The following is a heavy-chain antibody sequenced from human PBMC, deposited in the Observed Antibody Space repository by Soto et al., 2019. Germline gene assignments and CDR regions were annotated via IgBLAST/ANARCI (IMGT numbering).Heavy chain of an antibody. CDR3: TRSLGLTALFDY. D-gene: IGHD2-21*02. V-gene: IGHV4-30-2*01. Sequence: SDSLSLTCAVSGDSISSGGYSWSWIRQPPGKVLEWIGYIYRGGSTSYNPSLNSRVTISLDSSKNQFSLRLSSVTAADTAVYYCTRSLGLTALFDYWGQGSLVTVSS. CDR1: GDSISSGGYS. CDR2: IYRGGST. J-gene: IGHJ4*02.